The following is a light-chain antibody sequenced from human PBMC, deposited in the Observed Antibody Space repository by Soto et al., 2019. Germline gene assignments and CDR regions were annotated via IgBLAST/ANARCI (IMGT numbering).Light chain of an antibody. J-gene: IGKJ5*01. CDR2: YAS. CDR1: QSVRNN. CDR3: QQYNNWPPIT. Sequence: EIMMTQSPATLSVSPGERAILSCRASQSVRNNLAWYQQRRGQAPRLLIYYASTRATGVPARFSGSGSGTEFTLTISSRQSEDSALYYCQQYNNWPPITFGQGTRLEIK. V-gene: IGKV3-15*01.